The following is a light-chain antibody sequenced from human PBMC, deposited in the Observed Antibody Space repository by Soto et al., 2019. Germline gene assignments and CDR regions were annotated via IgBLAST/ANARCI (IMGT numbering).Light chain of an antibody. CDR1: QSLLHSNGYKY. V-gene: IGKV2-28*01. CDR3: MQALRTPYT. CDR2: MSS. J-gene: IGKJ5*01. Sequence: DTVLTQSPFSLPVTPGEPASISCRSSQSLLHSNGYKYLDWYLQKPGQSQQLLIYMSSTRASGVSDRFSGSGSGTDFTLKISSEEAEDVGVYYCMQALRTPYTFGQGTRLEIK.